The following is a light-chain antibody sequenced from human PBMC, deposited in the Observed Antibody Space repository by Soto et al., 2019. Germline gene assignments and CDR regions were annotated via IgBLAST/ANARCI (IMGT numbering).Light chain of an antibody. CDR3: CSYAGDNFPYV. V-gene: IGLV2-23*01. Sequence: QSALTQPASVSGSPGQSITISCTGTRSDVGSYNFVSWYQQHPGKAPKLIIYEGSKRPSGVSNRFSGSKSGITAALTISGLQADDEADYFCCSYAGDNFPYVFGTGTKVTVL. CDR2: EGS. CDR1: RSDVGSYNF. J-gene: IGLJ1*01.